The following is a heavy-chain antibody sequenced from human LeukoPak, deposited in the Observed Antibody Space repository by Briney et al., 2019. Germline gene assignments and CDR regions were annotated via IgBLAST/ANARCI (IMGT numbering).Heavy chain of an antibody. J-gene: IGHJ4*02. Sequence: PGGSLRLSCAASGFTFSSYAMSWVRQAPGKGLEWVSAISGSGGRTDYADSVKGRFTISRDNSKNTLYLQMNSLRAEDTAVYYCARAPSSSNLLVFDYWGQGTLVTVSS. V-gene: IGHV3-23*01. CDR2: ISGSGGRT. CDR3: ARAPSSSNLLVFDY. D-gene: IGHD6-13*01. CDR1: GFTFSSYA.